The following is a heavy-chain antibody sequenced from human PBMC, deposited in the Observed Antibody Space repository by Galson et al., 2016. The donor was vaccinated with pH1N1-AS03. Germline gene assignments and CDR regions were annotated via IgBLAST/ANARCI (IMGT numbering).Heavy chain of an antibody. CDR2: ITSDSGYI. V-gene: IGHV3-21*06. CDR3: AVSPSVKAPPYY. Sequence: SLRLSCAASGFTFSSYNMNWVRQAPGKGLAWVSSITSDSGYIDYGDSVKGRFTISRDNAKNSLFLQMNSLRAEDTAVYYCAVSPSVKAPPYYWGQGTRVTVSS. D-gene: IGHD6-6*01. J-gene: IGHJ1*01. CDR1: GFTFSSYN.